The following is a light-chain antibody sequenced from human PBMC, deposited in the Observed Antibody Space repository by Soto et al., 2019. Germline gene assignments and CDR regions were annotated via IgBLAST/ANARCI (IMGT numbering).Light chain of an antibody. V-gene: IGKV1-5*03. CDR1: QTISNW. J-gene: IGKJ1*01. Sequence: DIQMTHSPSSLSASVGDRVTITCRASQTISNWLAWYQQKPGKAPKLLIYKASTLESGVPSRFSGSGSGTEFTLTISSLQPEDFATYYCQQYNSYSQTFGQGTKVDIK. CDR2: KAS. CDR3: QQYNSYSQT.